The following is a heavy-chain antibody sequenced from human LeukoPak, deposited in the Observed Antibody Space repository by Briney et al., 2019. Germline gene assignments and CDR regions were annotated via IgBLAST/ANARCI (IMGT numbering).Heavy chain of an antibody. CDR3: ARDRRSYPDHYDILTGYYRGGIYDY. CDR2: ISSSSSTI. D-gene: IGHD3-9*01. Sequence: GGSLRLSFAASGFTFSSYSMNWVRQAPGKGLEWVSYISSSSSTIYYADSVKGRFAISRDNAKNSLYLQMNSLRAEDTAVYYCARDRRSYPDHYDILTGYYRGGIYDYWGQGTLVTVSS. V-gene: IGHV3-48*04. J-gene: IGHJ4*02. CDR1: GFTFSSYS.